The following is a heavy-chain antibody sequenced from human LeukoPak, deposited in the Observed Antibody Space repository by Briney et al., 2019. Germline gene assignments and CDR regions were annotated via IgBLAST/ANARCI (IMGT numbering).Heavy chain of an antibody. D-gene: IGHD1-26*01. V-gene: IGHV1-2*04. J-gene: IGHJ6*02. Sequence: ASVKVSCKAPGYTFTGYYMHWVRQAPGQGLEWMGWINPNSGGTNYAQKFQGWVTMTRDTSISTAYMELSRLRSDDTAVYYCARGLEVGATPYYYYYGMDVWGHGTTVTVSS. CDR2: INPNSGGT. CDR1: GYTFTGYY. CDR3: ARGLEVGATPYYYYYGMDV.